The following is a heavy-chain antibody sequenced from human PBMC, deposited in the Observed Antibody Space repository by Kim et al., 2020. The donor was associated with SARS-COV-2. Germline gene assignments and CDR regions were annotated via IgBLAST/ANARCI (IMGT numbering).Heavy chain of an antibody. CDR1: GGTFSSYA. D-gene: IGHD2-15*01. V-gene: IGHV1-69*13. Sequence: SVKVSCKASGGTFSSYAISWVRQAPGQGLEWMGGIIPIFGTANYAQKFQGRVTITADESTSTAYMELSSLRSEDTAVYYCARDRTKLGYCSGGSCYGADDWGQGTLVTVSS. CDR3: ARDRTKLGYCSGGSCYGADD. J-gene: IGHJ4*02. CDR2: IIPIFGTA.